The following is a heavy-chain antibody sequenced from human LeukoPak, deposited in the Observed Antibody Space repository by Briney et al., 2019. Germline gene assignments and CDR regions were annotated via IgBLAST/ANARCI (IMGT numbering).Heavy chain of an antibody. Sequence: PSETLSLTCTVSGGSIGSYYWSWIRQPAGKGLEWIGRIYTSGSTNYNPSLKSRVTMSVDTSKNQFSLKLSSVTAADTAVYYCARDGWFRGDIVATISWGQGTLVTVSS. D-gene: IGHD5-12*01. CDR2: IYTSGST. CDR3: ARDGWFRGDIVATIS. V-gene: IGHV4-4*07. CDR1: GGSIGSYY. J-gene: IGHJ4*02.